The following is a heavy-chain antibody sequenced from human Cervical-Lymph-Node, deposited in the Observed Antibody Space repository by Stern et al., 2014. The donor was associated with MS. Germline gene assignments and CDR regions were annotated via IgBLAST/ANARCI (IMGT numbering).Heavy chain of an antibody. V-gene: IGHV1-46*01. CDR2: INPNSGST. Sequence: VQLVESGSGVKKPGASVKVSCKALGYTFTRYYLHWVRQAPGQGLEWMGMINPNSGSTSYEQKFQGRVTMTRDTSTSTVYMELSSLRSEDTAMYYCARTYSNYDQFDYWGQGTLVTVSS. D-gene: IGHD4-11*01. J-gene: IGHJ4*02. CDR1: GYTFTRYY. CDR3: ARTYSNYDQFDY.